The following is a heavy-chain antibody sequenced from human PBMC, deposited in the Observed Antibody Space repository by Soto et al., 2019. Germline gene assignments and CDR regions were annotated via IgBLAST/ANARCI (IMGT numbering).Heavy chain of an antibody. CDR3: ARDYDSSGYPRYYFDY. Sequence: PGGSLRLSCVASGFTFKGAWMNWVRQAPGKGLEWVAVIWYDGSNKYYADSVKGRFTISRDNSKNTLYLQMNSLRAEDTAVYYCARDYDSSGYPRYYFDYWGQGTLVTVSS. V-gene: IGHV3-33*08. CDR1: GFTFKGAW. CDR2: IWYDGSNK. D-gene: IGHD3-22*01. J-gene: IGHJ4*02.